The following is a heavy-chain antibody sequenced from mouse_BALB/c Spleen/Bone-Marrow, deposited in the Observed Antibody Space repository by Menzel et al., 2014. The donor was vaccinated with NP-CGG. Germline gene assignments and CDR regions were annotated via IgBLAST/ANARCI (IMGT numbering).Heavy chain of an antibody. CDR2: ISSGGSYT. CDR1: GFTSSSYG. D-gene: IGHD3-1*01. CDR3: ARSEGGSRGLFDY. V-gene: IGHV5-6*01. Sequence: EVKLVESGGDLVKPGGSLKLSCAASGFTSSSYGMSWVRQTPDKRLEWVATISSGGSYTYYPDSVKGRFTISRDNAKNTLFLQMSSLKSEDTAMYYCARSEGGSRGLFDYWGQGTTLTVSS. J-gene: IGHJ2*01.